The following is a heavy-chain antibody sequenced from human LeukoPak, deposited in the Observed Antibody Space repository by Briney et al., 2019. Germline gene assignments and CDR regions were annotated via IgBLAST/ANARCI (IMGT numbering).Heavy chain of an antibody. CDR2: IYYSGST. V-gene: IGHV4-59*01. Sequence: SETLSLTCTVSGGSISSYYWSWIRQPPGKGLEWIGYIYYSGSTNYNPSLKSRVTISVDTSKNQFSLKLSSVTAADTAVYYCARDPYGMDVWGQGTTVTVSS. J-gene: IGHJ6*02. CDR3: ARDPYGMDV. CDR1: GGSISSYY.